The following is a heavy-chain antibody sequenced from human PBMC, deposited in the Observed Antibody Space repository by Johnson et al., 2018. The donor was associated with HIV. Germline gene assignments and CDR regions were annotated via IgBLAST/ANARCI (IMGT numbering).Heavy chain of an antibody. Sequence: QVQLVESGGGVVQPGRSLRLSCAASGFNFSSYGMHWVRQAPGKGLEWVAVIWYDGSNKYYADSVKGRFTISRDNSKNTLYLQMNSLRAEDTAVYYCAKHSSGYRDAFDIWGQGTMVTVSS. J-gene: IGHJ3*02. CDR2: IWYDGSNK. CDR3: AKHSSGYRDAFDI. CDR1: GFNFSSYG. V-gene: IGHV3-33*06. D-gene: IGHD3-22*01.